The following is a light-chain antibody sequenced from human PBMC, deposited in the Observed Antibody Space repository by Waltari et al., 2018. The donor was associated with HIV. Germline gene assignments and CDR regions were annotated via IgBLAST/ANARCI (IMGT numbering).Light chain of an antibody. Sequence: QSALTQPPSVSGSLGQSVTISCTGTSSDIGAYNRVSWYQQSPGTAPKLRIYEVTHRPSGVPVRFSGSKSGNTASLTISGLQADDEADYYCSSYTTSSTWVFGG. J-gene: IGLJ3*02. CDR1: SSDIGAYNR. CDR3: SSYTTSSTWV. CDR2: EVT. V-gene: IGLV2-18*02.